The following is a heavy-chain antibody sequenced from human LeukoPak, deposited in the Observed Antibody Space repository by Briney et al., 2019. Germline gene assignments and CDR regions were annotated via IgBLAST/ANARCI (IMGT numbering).Heavy chain of an antibody. D-gene: IGHD3-22*01. J-gene: IGHJ3*02. CDR3: AREGYYDSSGYYHHDAFDI. CDR2: IYYNGNT. CDR1: GGSSSSYY. Sequence: SETLSLTCTVSGGSSSSYYWSWIRQPPGKGLEWIGYIYYNGNTKYNPSLKSRVTISIDTSKNQFSLKLSSVTAADTAVYYCAREGYYDSSGYYHHDAFDIWGQGTMVTVS. V-gene: IGHV4-59*01.